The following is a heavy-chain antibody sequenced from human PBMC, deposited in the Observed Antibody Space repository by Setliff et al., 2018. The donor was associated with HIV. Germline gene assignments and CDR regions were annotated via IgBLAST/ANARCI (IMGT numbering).Heavy chain of an antibody. CDR1: GGSISTGGYY. J-gene: IGHJ4*02. D-gene: IGHD2-21*01. V-gene: IGHV4-31*03. CDR3: ARASRWGSIPFDY. Sequence: PSETLSLTCTVSGGSISTGGYYWSWIRRHPGKGLEWIGYIYNSGGTYYNPSLKSRITMSIDTSKNQFSLKLNSVTAADTAVYFCARASRWGSIPFDYWGQGTLVTVSS. CDR2: IYNSGGT.